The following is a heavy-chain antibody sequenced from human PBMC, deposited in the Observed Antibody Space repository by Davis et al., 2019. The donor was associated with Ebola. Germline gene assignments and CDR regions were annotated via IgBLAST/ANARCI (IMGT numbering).Heavy chain of an antibody. CDR3: ARGRAFWSGYHNWFDP. Sequence: SQTLSLTCAISGDSVSSNSAAWNWIRQSPSRGLEWLGRTYYRSKWYNDYAVSVKSRITINPDTSKNQFSLKLSSVTAADTAVYYCARGRAFWSGYHNWFDPWGQGTLVTVSS. V-gene: IGHV6-1*01. CDR1: GDSVSSNSAA. CDR2: TYYRSKWYN. D-gene: IGHD3-3*01. J-gene: IGHJ5*02.